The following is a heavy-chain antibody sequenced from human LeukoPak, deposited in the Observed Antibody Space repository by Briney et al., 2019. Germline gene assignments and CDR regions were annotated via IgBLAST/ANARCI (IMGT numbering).Heavy chain of an antibody. CDR2: IIPIFNTA. Sequence: SVKVSCKASGGTFSSYAISWVRQAPGQGLEWMGGIIPIFNTADYAQNFQGRVTITADESTSTAYMELSSLRSDDTAVYYCARANSSGWYHPNAFDIWGQGTMVTVSS. CDR3: ARANSSGWYHPNAFDI. V-gene: IGHV1-69*13. CDR1: GGTFSSYA. J-gene: IGHJ3*02. D-gene: IGHD6-19*01.